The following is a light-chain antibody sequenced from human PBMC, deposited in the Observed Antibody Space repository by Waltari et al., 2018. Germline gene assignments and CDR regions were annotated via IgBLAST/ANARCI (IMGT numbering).Light chain of an antibody. J-gene: IGLJ3*02. CDR2: RNK. CDR1: RSNLGSNY. CDR3: AAWDDSLSGRV. V-gene: IGLV1-47*01. Sequence: QSVLTQPPSASGTPGQRVTISCSGSRSNLGSNYVYWYQQLPGTAPKLLSYRNKQRPSGVPDRFAGPKSGPSASLAISGLRSEDEADYYCAAWDDSLSGRVFGGGTKVTVL.